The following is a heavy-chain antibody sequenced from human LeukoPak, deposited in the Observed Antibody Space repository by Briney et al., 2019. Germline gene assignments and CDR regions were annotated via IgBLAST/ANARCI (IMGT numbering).Heavy chain of an antibody. Sequence: SETLSLTCTISGGSIANYYWRWIRQPAGKGLEWIGNVYYSGSTTYNPSLKTRVTISVDTSKNQFSLRLTSLTSADTAVYYCAADRQEGGSGSYWFDPLRQGTLVTVSS. CDR3: AADRQEGGSGSYWFDP. CDR1: GGSIANYY. CDR2: VYYSGST. J-gene: IGHJ5*02. V-gene: IGHV4-59*01. D-gene: IGHD3-10*01.